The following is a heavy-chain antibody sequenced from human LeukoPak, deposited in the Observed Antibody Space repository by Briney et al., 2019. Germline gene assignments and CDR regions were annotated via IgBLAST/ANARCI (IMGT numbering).Heavy chain of an antibody. Sequence: KSGRSLRLSCAASGFSFMNAWMIWVRQAPGKGLEWVGRIKSNADGGTPDYAAPARGRFTISRDDSKSTLYLQMNSLKTEDTAVYYCTTFYHEYSPYWGRGTLVTVSS. D-gene: IGHD2/OR15-2a*01. CDR1: GFSFMNAW. J-gene: IGHJ4*02. CDR2: IKSNADGGTP. CDR3: TTFYHEYSPY. V-gene: IGHV3-15*01.